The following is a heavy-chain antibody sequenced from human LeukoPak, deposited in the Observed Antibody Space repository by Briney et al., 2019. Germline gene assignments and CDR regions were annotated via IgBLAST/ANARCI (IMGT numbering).Heavy chain of an antibody. J-gene: IGHJ3*02. D-gene: IGHD6-19*01. CDR3: TRGYSGGWVYAFDI. CDR2: SRNKANSYTP. CDR1: GSTFSDQY. Sequence: GGSLRLSCAVSGSTFSDQYMDWVRQAPGKGLEWVGRSRNKANSYTPDYAAFAKGRFSISRDDSKNSLYLQMSSLKTEDTAVYFCTRGYSGGWVYAFDIWGQGTMVTVSS. V-gene: IGHV3-72*01.